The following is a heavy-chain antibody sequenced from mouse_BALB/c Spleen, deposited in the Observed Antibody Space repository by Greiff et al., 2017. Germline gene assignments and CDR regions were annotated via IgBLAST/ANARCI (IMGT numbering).Heavy chain of an antibody. J-gene: IGHJ4*01. CDR3: ARTGYYAMDY. Sequence: VQLQQSGPALVAPSQSLSITCTVSGFSLTSYGVHWVRQPPGKGLEWLGVIWAGGSTNYNSALMSRLSISKDNSKSQVFLKMNSLQTDDTAMYYCARTGYYAMDYWGQGTSVTVSS. CDR1: GFSLTSYG. V-gene: IGHV2-9*02. CDR2: IWAGGST.